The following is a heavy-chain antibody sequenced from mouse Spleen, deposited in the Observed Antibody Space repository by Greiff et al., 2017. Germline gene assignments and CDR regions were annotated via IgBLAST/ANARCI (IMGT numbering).Heavy chain of an antibody. CDR3: ARLDSSGYNYFDY. J-gene: IGHJ2*01. CDR2: IYPGDGDT. D-gene: IGHD3-2*02. CDR1: GYAFSSSW. V-gene: IGHV1-82*01. Sequence: QVQLQQSGPELVKPGASVKISCKASGYAFSSSWMNWVKQRPGKGLEWIGRIYPGDGDTNYNGKFKGKATLTADKSSSTAYMQLSSLTSEDSAVYFCARLDSSGYNYFDYWGQGTTLTVSS.